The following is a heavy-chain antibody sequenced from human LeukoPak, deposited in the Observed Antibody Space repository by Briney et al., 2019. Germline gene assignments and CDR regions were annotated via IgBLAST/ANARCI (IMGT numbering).Heavy chain of an antibody. Sequence: LGGSLRLSCTASGFIFSIYSMNWVRQAPGKGLEWVSSISSSSIYIYYADSVKGRFTISRDNAKNSLYLQMNSLRAEDTAVYYCASVVVTAHEAAFDIWGQGTMVTVSS. D-gene: IGHD2-21*02. CDR3: ASVVVTAHEAAFDI. V-gene: IGHV3-21*01. CDR1: GFIFSIYS. CDR2: ISSSSIYI. J-gene: IGHJ3*02.